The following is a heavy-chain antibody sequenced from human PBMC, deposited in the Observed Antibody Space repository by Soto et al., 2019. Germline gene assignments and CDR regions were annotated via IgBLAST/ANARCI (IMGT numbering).Heavy chain of an antibody. J-gene: IGHJ4*02. CDR2: IHNSGTT. CDR1: GGSVNSANYY. D-gene: IGHD5-18*01. V-gene: IGHV4-61*01. Sequence: PSETLSLTCNVSGGSVNSANYYWTWVRQPPGKGLEWIGNIHNSGTTNYNPSLQNRVTLSIDTSKNQYSLQLTSVSAADAALYYCARDIRGFSRALDYWGRGTPVTVSS. CDR3: ARDIRGFSRALDY.